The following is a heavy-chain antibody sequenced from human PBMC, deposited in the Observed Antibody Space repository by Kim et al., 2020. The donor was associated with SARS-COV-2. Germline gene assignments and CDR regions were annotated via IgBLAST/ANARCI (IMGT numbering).Heavy chain of an antibody. Sequence: GSLRLSCGASGFSLSTYGMHWVRQAPDRGLEWVAIISHDGNDKYYGEPVKGRFTISRDNSKNTVYLQMSSLRAEDTAVYYCTREPCSGGSCFGMDVWGQGTTVTVSS. CDR3: TREPCSGGSCFGMDV. J-gene: IGHJ6*02. CDR2: ISHDGNDK. V-gene: IGHV3-30*03. D-gene: IGHD2-15*01. CDR1: GFSLSTYG.